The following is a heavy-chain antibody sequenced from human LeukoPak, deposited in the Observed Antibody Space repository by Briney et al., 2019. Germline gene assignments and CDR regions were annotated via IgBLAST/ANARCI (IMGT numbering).Heavy chain of an antibody. CDR1: GYSIGSGYY. V-gene: IGHV4-38-2*02. CDR3: ARGHCSGGLCYLGVFDI. J-gene: IGHJ3*02. CDR2: IYNSGST. D-gene: IGHD2-15*01. Sequence: PSETLSLTCTVSGYSIGSGYYWGWIRQPPGKGLEWIGSIYNSGSTCYSSSLKSRVTISVDTSKNQFSLKLISVTAADTAVYYCARGHCSGGLCYLGVFDIWGQGTMVTVSP.